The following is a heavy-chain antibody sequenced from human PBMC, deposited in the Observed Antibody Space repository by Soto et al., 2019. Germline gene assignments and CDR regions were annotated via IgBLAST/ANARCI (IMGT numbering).Heavy chain of an antibody. Sequence: GASVKVSWKPSGYTFTSYCISWGRQAPGQGLESMGWISAYNGNTNYAQKLQGRVTMTTDTSTSTAYMELRSLRSDDTAVYYCASLGNDILTLGPSWGQGTLVTVSS. CDR1: GYTFTSYC. CDR2: ISAYNGNT. J-gene: IGHJ4*02. V-gene: IGHV1-18*01. CDR3: ASLGNDILTLGPS. D-gene: IGHD3-9*01.